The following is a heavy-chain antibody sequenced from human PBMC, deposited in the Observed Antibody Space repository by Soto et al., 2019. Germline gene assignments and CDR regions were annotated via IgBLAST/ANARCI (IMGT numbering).Heavy chain of an antibody. CDR1: GFTFSSYA. CDR2: ISGSGGST. V-gene: IGHV3-23*01. CDR3: AKGGRKWGSSWYTPSYVVYFDY. Sequence: GGSLRLSCAASGFTFSSYAMSWVRQAPGKGLEWVSAISGSGGSTYYADSVKGRFTISRDNSKNTLYLQMNSLRAEDTAVYYCAKGGRKWGSSWYTPSYVVYFDYWGQGTLVTVSS. D-gene: IGHD6-13*01. J-gene: IGHJ4*02.